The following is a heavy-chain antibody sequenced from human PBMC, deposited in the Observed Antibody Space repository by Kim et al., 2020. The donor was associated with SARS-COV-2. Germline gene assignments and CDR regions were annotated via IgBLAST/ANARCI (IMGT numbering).Heavy chain of an antibody. CDR2: ISGDGGST. V-gene: IGHV3-43*02. D-gene: IGHD6-19*01. CDR1: GFTFDDYA. CDR3: AKDIRYSSGWYSLGVDY. J-gene: IGHJ4*02. Sequence: GGSLRLSCAASGFTFDDYAMHWVRQAPGKGLEWVSLISGDGGSTYYADSVKGRFTISRDNSKNSLYLQMNSLRTEDTALYYCAKDIRYSSGWYSLGVDYWGQGTLVTVSS.